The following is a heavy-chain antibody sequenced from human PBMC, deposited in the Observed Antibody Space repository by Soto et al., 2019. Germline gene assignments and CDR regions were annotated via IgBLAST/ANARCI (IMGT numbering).Heavy chain of an antibody. CDR1: GFTFSSYG. CDR3: AKDPGGELSNAFDI. V-gene: IGHV3-30*18. D-gene: IGHD3-16*02. Sequence: QVQLVESGGGVVQPGRSLRLSCAASGFTFSSYGMHWVRQAPGKGLEWVAVISYDGSKKYYADSVKGRFTISRDNSKNTLYLQMNSLRAEDTAVYYCAKDPGGELSNAFDIWGQGTMDTVSS. J-gene: IGHJ3*02. CDR2: ISYDGSKK.